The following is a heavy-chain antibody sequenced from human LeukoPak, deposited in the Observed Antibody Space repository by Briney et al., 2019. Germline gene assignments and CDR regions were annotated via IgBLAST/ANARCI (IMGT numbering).Heavy chain of an antibody. J-gene: IGHJ5*02. CDR2: ISAYNGNT. CDR3: ARGGYCSSTSCPLVRFDP. V-gene: IGHV1-18*01. D-gene: IGHD2-2*01. Sequence: ASVKVSCKASGYTFTSYGISWVRQAPGQGLEWMGWISAYNGNTNYAQKLQGRVTMTTDTSTSTAYMELRSLRSDDTAVYYCARGGYCSSTSCPLVRFDPWGQGTLVTVSS. CDR1: GYTFTSYG.